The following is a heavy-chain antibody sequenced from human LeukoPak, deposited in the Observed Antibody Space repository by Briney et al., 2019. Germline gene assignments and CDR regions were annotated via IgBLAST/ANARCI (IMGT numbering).Heavy chain of an antibody. V-gene: IGHV3-23*01. D-gene: IGHD2-2*01. CDR1: EFTLSSYV. CDR2: ISGGGGST. J-gene: IGHJ6*02. Sequence: GGSLRLSCEASEFTLSSYVMGWVRQAPGKGLEWVSLISGGGGSTYYADSVKGRFTVSRDNSKNTLYMELNSLRVEDTAVYYCARGDCSSSSCSGFYGMDVWGQGTTVTVSS. CDR3: ARGDCSSSSCSGFYGMDV.